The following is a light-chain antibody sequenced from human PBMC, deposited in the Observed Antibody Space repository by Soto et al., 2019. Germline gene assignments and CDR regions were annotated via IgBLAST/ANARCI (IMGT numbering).Light chain of an antibody. CDR3: QQFSSYPLT. Sequence: EFVLTQSLGTLSLPQRHRPTLXGRTSQTVRNNYLAWYQQKPGQAPRLLIYDASSRATGIPDRFSGGGSGTDFTLTISRLEPEDFAVYYCQQFSSYPLTFGGGTKVDI. V-gene: IGKV3-20*01. J-gene: IGKJ4*01. CDR1: QTVRNNY. CDR2: DAS.